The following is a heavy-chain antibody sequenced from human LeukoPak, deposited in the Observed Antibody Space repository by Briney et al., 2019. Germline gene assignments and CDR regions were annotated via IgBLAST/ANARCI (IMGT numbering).Heavy chain of an antibody. CDR3: ARFVVGATAFDY. V-gene: IGHV4-39*07. D-gene: IGHD1-26*01. J-gene: IGHJ4*02. CDR2: VYYSGST. Sequence: PSETLSLTCTVSGDSINSDNYYWGWIRQPPGKGLEWIGIVYYSGSTYYSTSLKSRVTISVDTSKNQFSLKVSSVTAADTAVYYCARFVVGATAFDYWGQGTLVTVSS. CDR1: GDSINSDNYY.